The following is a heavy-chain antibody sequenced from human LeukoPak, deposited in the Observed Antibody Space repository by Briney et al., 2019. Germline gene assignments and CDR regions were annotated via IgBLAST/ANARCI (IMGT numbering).Heavy chain of an antibody. CDR3: ARRNYYYDSSGYANWFDP. Sequence: GASVKVSCKASGGTFSSYAINWVRQATGQGLEWMGWMNPNSGNTGYAQKFQGRVTMTRNTSISTAYMELSSLRSEDTAVYYCARRNYYYDSSGYANWFDPWGQGTLVTVSS. CDR1: GGTFSSYA. J-gene: IGHJ5*02. D-gene: IGHD3-22*01. V-gene: IGHV1-8*02. CDR2: MNPNSGNT.